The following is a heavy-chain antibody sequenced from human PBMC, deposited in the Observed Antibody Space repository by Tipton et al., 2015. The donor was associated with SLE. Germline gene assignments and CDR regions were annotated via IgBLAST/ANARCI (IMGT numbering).Heavy chain of an antibody. V-gene: IGHV4-4*02. CDR2: IYHSGST. Sequence: SLRLSCAASGFTFSNAWMSWVRQPPGKGLEWIGYIYHSGSTYYNPSLKSRVTISVDRSKNQFSLKLSSVTAADTAVYYCAIMGASGGSWNTFERGYFDYWGQGTLVTVSS. D-gene: IGHD2-15*01. J-gene: IGHJ4*02. CDR1: GFTFSNAW. CDR3: AIMGASGGSWNTFERGYFDY.